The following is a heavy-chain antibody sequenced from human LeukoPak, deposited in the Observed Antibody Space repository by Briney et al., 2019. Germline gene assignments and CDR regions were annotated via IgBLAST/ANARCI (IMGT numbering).Heavy chain of an antibody. D-gene: IGHD5-18*01. Sequence: GGSLRLSCAASGFTFSSHGMHWVRQVPGKGLEWVAVISYDGSNKYYADSVKGRFTISRDNSKNTLYLQMNSLRAEDTAVYYCAKDVGVSEDTAILDYWGQGALVTVSS. J-gene: IGHJ4*02. V-gene: IGHV3-30*18. CDR2: ISYDGSNK. CDR1: GFTFSSHG. CDR3: AKDVGVSEDTAILDY.